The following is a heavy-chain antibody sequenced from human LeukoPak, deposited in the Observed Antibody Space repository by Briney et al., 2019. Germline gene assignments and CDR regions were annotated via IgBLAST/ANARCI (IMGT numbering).Heavy chain of an antibody. CDR3: ARAGRDSGTYWTFFEY. CDR1: GGSISSSIYL. D-gene: IGHD3-10*01. J-gene: IGHJ4*02. Sequence: SETLSLTCTVSGGSISSSIYLWSWIRQPPGEGLDWIGSVYYTGTTYYNPSLKSRVTVSIDTSKNQFSLKLSSVTAADTAVYYCARAGRDSGTYWTFFEYWGQGNLVTVSS. V-gene: IGHV4-39*07. CDR2: VYYTGTT.